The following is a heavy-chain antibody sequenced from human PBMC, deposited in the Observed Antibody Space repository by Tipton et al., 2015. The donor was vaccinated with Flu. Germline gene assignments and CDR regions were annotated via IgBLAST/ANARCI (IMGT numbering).Heavy chain of an antibody. Sequence: TLSLTCTVSGGSISGYYWSWIRQPPGKGLEWIGNIYHSGSTNYNPSLKSRVTISLDKSKNQFSLNLSSVTAADTAAYYCARVGAVTMVRGLAFDAFDIWGQGTMVSVSS. CDR2: IYHSGST. CDR1: GGSISGYY. J-gene: IGHJ3*02. D-gene: IGHD3-10*01. V-gene: IGHV4-59*12. CDR3: ARVGAVTMVRGLAFDAFDI.